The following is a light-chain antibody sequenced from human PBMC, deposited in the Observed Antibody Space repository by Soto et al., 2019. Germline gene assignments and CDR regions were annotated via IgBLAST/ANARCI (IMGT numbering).Light chain of an antibody. CDR1: QGTRRD. CDR2: CAS. CDR3: LQDYNYPRT. V-gene: IGKV1-6*01. J-gene: IGKJ1*01. Sequence: AIQMPQSPSSLPASVGDSVTITCPAHQGTRRDLGWYQVKPGQAPKLLIYCASTVQSRVPSWISGSASGTYFPLTISSLQPEYVATYCCLQDYNYPRTFGQGTKVDIK.